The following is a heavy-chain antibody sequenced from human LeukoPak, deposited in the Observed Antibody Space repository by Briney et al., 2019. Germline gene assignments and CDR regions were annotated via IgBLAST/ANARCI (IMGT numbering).Heavy chain of an antibody. Sequence: AETLSLTCTVSGGSITSYYWAWLRQPPGKGLEWIGYIYYSGYSNYNPSLKSRVSMSVDTSKNQFSLKLSSVTAADTAVYYCARDSKISPPPIAVAGDIDYWGQGTLVTVSS. J-gene: IGHJ4*02. CDR3: ARDSKISPPPIAVAGDIDY. CDR2: IYYSGYS. CDR1: GGSITSYY. D-gene: IGHD6-19*01. V-gene: IGHV4-59*12.